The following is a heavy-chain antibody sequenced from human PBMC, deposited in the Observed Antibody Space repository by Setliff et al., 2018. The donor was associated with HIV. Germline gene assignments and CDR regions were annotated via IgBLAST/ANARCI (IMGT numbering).Heavy chain of an antibody. J-gene: IGHJ6*03. CDR3: ARKTGSGTDVTYYYYYMDV. D-gene: IGHD3-10*01. V-gene: IGHV4-34*01. Sequence: TLSLTCAVYGGSFRGYYWSWIRQPPGKGLEWIGEINHRGTTNYNPSLKSRVTISVETSKNQFSLKLSALAAADTAVYYCARKTGSGTDVTYYYYYMDVWGKGTTVTVSS. CDR2: INHRGTT. CDR1: GGSFRGYY.